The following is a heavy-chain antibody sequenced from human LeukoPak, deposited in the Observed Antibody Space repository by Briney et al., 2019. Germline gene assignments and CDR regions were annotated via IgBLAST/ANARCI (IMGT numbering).Heavy chain of an antibody. CDR3: ARDPTLSGYGQYYFDY. J-gene: IGHJ4*02. Sequence: PGGSLRLSCAASGFTFSSYWMSWVRQAPGKGLEWVANIKQDGSEKYYVDSVKGRFTISRDNAKNSLYLQMNSLRAEDTAVYYCARDPTLSGYGQYYFDYWGQGTLVTVSS. V-gene: IGHV3-7*01. CDR2: IKQDGSEK. D-gene: IGHD5-12*01. CDR1: GFTFSSYW.